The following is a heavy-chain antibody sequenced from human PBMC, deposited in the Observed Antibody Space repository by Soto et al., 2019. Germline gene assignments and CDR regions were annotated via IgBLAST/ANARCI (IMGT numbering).Heavy chain of an antibody. J-gene: IGHJ3*02. V-gene: IGHV1-3*01. CDR3: AREGAKWLEAFDI. Sequence: ASLKGYWXASGYTFTSYGMHWVRQAPGQRLEWMGCINARNGNTKYSQKFQGRVTITRDTSASTAYMELSSLRSEDTAVYYCAREGAKWLEAFDIWGQGTMVTVPS. D-gene: IGHD5-12*01. CDR2: INARNGNT. CDR1: GYTFTSYG.